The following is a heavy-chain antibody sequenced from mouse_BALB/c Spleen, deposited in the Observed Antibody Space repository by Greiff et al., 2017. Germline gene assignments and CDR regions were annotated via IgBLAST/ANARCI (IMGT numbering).Heavy chain of an antibody. CDR3: ARGPDYYGNWYFDV. D-gene: IGHD1-1*01. V-gene: IGHV5-6-5*01. J-gene: IGHJ1*01. Sequence: EVHLVESGGGLVKPGGSLKLSCAASGFTFSSYAMSWVRQTPEKRLEWVASISSGGSTYYPDSVKGRFTISRDNARNILYLQMSSLRSEDTAMYYCARGPDYYGNWYFDVWGAGTTVTVSS. CDR2: ISSGGST. CDR1: GFTFSSYA.